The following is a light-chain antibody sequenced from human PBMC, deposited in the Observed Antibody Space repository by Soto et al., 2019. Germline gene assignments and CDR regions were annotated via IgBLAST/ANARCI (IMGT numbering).Light chain of an antibody. J-gene: IGLJ1*01. V-gene: IGLV2-8*01. CDR2: EVS. CDR3: SSYAGSNNYV. Sequence: QSVLTQPPSASGSPGQSVTIPCTGTSSDVGAYNYVSWYQFHAGKAPKLIVYEVSKRPSDVPDRFSASKSGNTASLTVSGLQTEDGADYYCSSYAGSNNYVFGIGTKLTVL. CDR1: SSDVGAYNY.